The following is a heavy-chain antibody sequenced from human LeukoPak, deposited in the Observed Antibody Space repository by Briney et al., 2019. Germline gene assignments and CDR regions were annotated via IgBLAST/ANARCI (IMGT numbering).Heavy chain of an antibody. CDR2: IYAGNSDA. CDR3: ARLHCSGGSCYSSFDY. CDR1: GYPFTTSW. J-gene: IGHJ4*02. Sequence: GESLRISCQGFGYPFTTSWIGWVRQLPGKGLEWTAIIYAGNSDAKYSPSFQGQVSISADKSISTAYLQWSSLKASDTAMYYCARLHCSGGSCYSSFDYWGQGTLVTVSS. V-gene: IGHV5-51*01. D-gene: IGHD2-15*01.